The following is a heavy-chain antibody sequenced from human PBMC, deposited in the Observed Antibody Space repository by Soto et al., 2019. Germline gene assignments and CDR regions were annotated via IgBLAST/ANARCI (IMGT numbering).Heavy chain of an antibody. CDR2: VDPRDSYT. Sequence: WESLKISCKALGYTFTTFWISWVLQMPGKGLEWMGRVDPRDSYTNYSPSFEGHVTISVDKSINTAYLQWGSRRASDTAIYYCARLYCTTNTCDSWFDPWGQGTLVTVSS. V-gene: IGHV5-10-1*01. CDR3: ARLYCTTNTCDSWFDP. J-gene: IGHJ5*02. D-gene: IGHD2-8*01. CDR1: GYTFTTFW.